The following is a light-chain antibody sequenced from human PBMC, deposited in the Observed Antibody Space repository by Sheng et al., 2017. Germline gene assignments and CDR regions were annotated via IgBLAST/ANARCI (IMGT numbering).Light chain of an antibody. CDR2: DAS. J-gene: IGKJ4*01. Sequence: EIVLTQSPATLSLSPGERATLSCRASQTVSNYLAWYQQKPGQAPRLLIYDASNRVAGIPVRFSGSGSGTDFTLTISSLEPEDFAVYYCQQRSSWLSFGGGTKVEMK. V-gene: IGKV3-11*01. CDR1: QTVSNY. CDR3: QQRSSWLS.